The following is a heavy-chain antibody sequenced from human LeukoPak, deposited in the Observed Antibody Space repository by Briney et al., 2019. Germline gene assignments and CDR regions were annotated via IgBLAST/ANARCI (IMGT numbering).Heavy chain of an antibody. CDR2: IGWNSGGI. V-gene: IGHV3-9*02. Sequence: GRSLRLSCAASGFTSDDYAMHWVRQAPGKGLEWVSGIGWNSGGIVYADSVKGRFTISRDNAKNSLYLQMNSLGAEDTAFYYCVKVTAAGFVDHWGQGTLVTVSS. CDR3: VKVTAAGFVDH. D-gene: IGHD6-13*01. J-gene: IGHJ4*02. CDR1: GFTSDDYA.